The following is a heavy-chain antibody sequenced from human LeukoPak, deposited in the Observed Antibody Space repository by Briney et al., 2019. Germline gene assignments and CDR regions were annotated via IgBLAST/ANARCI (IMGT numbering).Heavy chain of an antibody. CDR3: ATYRQVLLPFES. J-gene: IGHJ4*02. CDR2: IFTRGGEI. CDR1: GFTFSTFA. D-gene: IGHD2-8*02. Sequence: GGSLRLSCEASGFTFSTFAMLWVRDPPGGGVEWVSSIFTRGGEIHYADSVRGRFTISRDNSKSTLSLQMNSLRAEDTAIYYCATYRQVLLPFESWGQGTLVTVSS. V-gene: IGHV3-23*01.